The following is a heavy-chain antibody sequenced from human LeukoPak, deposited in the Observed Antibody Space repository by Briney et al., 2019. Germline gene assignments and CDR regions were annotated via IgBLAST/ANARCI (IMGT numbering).Heavy chain of an antibody. V-gene: IGHV3-30*18. CDR1: GFTFSSYG. CDR3: AKEGDLWQYSYGDWGIDY. D-gene: IGHD5-18*01. CDR2: ISYDGSNK. J-gene: IGHJ4*02. Sequence: PGRSVRLSCAASGFTFSSYGMHWVRQAPGKGLEWVAVISYDGSNKYYADSVKGRFTISRDNSKNTLSLQMNSLRAEDTAVYYCAKEGDLWQYSYGDWGIDYWGQGTLVTVSS.